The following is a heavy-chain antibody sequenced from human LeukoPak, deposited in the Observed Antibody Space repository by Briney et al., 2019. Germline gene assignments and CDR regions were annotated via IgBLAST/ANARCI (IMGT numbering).Heavy chain of an antibody. CDR3: ARDGSSGWENNWFDP. V-gene: IGHV3-11*04. CDR2: ISSSGSTI. D-gene: IGHD6-19*01. J-gene: IGHJ5*02. Sequence: PGGSLRLSCAASGFTFSDYYMSWIRQAPGKGLEWVSYISSSGSTIYYADSVKGRFTISRDNAKNSLYLQMNSLRAEDTAVYYCARDGSSGWENNWFDPWGQGTLVTVSS. CDR1: GFTFSDYY.